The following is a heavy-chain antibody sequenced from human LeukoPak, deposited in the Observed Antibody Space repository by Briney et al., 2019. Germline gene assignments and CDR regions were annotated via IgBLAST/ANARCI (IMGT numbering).Heavy chain of an antibody. CDR2: ITGDGSGA. CDR3: AKDRYCSGGSCYGYYFDY. Sequence: GGSLRLSCAASGFTFSSYWMHWVRQAPGKGLVWVSRITGDGSGANYADSVKGRFTISRDNAKNTLYLQMNSLRAEDTAVYYCAKDRYCSGGSCYGYYFDYWGQGTLVTVSS. D-gene: IGHD2-15*01. CDR1: GFTFSSYW. J-gene: IGHJ4*02. V-gene: IGHV3-74*01.